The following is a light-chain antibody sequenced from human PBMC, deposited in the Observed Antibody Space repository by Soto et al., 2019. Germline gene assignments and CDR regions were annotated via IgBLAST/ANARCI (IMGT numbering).Light chain of an antibody. V-gene: IGKV3-15*01. CDR1: QSVDIN. CDR2: GAS. Sequence: IVLTQSPSTLSVSPGERVPLSCGASQSVDINLAWYQQKPGQAPRLLIYGASTRATDMPGRFSGRGAGAEFTLTISSLQSEDFATYYCQQYDRYPYTFGQGTKVDIK. J-gene: IGKJ2*01. CDR3: QQYDRYPYT.